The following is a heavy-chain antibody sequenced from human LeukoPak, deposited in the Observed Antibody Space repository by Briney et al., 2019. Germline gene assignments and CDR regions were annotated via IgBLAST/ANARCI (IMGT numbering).Heavy chain of an antibody. CDR3: VTFYETY. D-gene: IGHD2/OR15-2a*01. CDR2: IKHDGAWK. V-gene: IGHV3-7*01. J-gene: IGHJ4*02. Sequence: GGSLRLSCAASGSTFGNYYMSWVRQAPRKGLEWVANIKHDGAWKFYADSVKGRFTISKDNAKNTVSLQMNNLRAEDTAVYYCVTFYETYWGRGTLVTVSS. CDR1: GSTFGNYY.